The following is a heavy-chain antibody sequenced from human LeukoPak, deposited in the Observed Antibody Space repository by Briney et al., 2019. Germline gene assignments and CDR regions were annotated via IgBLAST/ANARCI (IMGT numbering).Heavy chain of an antibody. Sequence: GGSLRLSCAASGFTFSSYAMHWVRQAPGKGLEWVAVISYDGSNKYYADSVKGRFTISRDNSKNTLYLQMNSLRAEDTAVYYCARGGLWELRVYFDYWGQGTLVTVSS. J-gene: IGHJ4*02. CDR2: ISYDGSNK. D-gene: IGHD1-26*01. V-gene: IGHV3-30-3*01. CDR1: GFTFSSYA. CDR3: ARGGLWELRVYFDY.